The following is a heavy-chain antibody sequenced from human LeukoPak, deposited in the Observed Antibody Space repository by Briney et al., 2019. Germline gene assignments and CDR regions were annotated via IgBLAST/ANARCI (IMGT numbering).Heavy chain of an antibody. J-gene: IGHJ5*02. V-gene: IGHV3-30*04. CDR1: GFTFSSYD. D-gene: IGHD2-2*01. Sequence: GRSLRLSCAASGFTFSSYDMHWVRQAPGKGLEWVALISHDGSNKYYADSVKGRFTISRDNSKNTLYLQMNSLRAEDTAVYYCAVQLLPHGFDPWGQGTLVTVSS. CDR2: ISHDGSNK. CDR3: AVQLLPHGFDP.